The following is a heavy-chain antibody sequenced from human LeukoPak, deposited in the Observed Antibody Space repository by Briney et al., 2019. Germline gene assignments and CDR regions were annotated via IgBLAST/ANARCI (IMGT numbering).Heavy chain of an antibody. CDR1: GGSISSSAYY. CDR2: IYYSGTT. J-gene: IGHJ4*02. D-gene: IGHD4-17*01. CDR3: ARGENYGTCYFDY. Sequence: SQTLSLTCTVSGGSISSSAYYWSWIRQHPGKGLEWIGYIYYSGTTYYNPSLKSRITISVDTSKNQFSLKLNSVTDADTAVYYCARGENYGTCYFDYWGQGTLVTVSS. V-gene: IGHV4-31*03.